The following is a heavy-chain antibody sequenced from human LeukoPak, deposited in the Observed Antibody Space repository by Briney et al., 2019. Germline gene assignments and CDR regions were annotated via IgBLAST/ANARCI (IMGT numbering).Heavy chain of an antibody. CDR3: SLARSEYHYGMDV. CDR1: GDSVSSISVA. V-gene: IGHV6-1*01. CDR2: TYYRTKWYY. J-gene: IGHJ6*02. Sequence: SQTLSLTCAISGDSVSSISVAWNWIRQSPSRGLEWLGRTYYRTKWYYEYAVSVKSRINISPDTSKNQFSLQLTSVTPEDTAVYYCSLARSEYHYGMDVWGQGTTVTVSS.